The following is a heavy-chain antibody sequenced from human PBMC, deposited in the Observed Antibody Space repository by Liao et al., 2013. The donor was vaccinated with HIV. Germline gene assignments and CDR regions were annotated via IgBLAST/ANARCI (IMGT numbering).Heavy chain of an antibody. CDR1: GGSINSATYY. J-gene: IGHJ4*02. Sequence: QVQLQQWGAGLLKPSQTLSLTCTVSGGSINSATYYWSWIRQPAGKGLEWIGRIYTSGXTNYNPSLKSRVTISEDTSKNQFSLKLRSVTAADTAVYYCARDGPREGVDYWGQGTLVTVSS. CDR2: IYTSGXT. V-gene: IGHV4-61*02. CDR3: ARDGPREGVDY.